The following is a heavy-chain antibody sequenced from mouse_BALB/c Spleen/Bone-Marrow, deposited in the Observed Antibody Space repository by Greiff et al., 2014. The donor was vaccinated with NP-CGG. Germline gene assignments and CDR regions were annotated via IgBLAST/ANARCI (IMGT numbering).Heavy chain of an antibody. J-gene: IGHJ4*01. CDR2: IWSDGTT. Sequence: VQLQQSGPDLVAPSQSLSITCTVSGFSLTLYGVHWVRQSPGKGLEWLVVIWSDGTTTYNSALKSRLSISKDNSKSQVFLKLNSLQTDDTAMYYCARHERGYPYAMDYWGQGTPVTVSS. CDR3: ARHERGYPYAMDY. CDR1: GFSLTLYG. D-gene: IGHD2-2*01. V-gene: IGHV2-6-2*01.